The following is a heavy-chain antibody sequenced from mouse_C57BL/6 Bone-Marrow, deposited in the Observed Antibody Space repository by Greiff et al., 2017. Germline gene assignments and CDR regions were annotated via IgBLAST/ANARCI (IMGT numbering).Heavy chain of an antibody. Sequence: VQLQQPGAELLMPGASVKLSCKASGYTFTSYWMHWVKQRPGQGLEWIGEIDPSDSYTNYNQKFKGKSTLTVDKSSSTAYMQLSSLTSEDSAVYYCARGGYYLDYWGQGTTLTVSS. CDR2: IDPSDSYT. CDR3: ARGGYYLDY. D-gene: IGHD3-1*01. J-gene: IGHJ2*01. V-gene: IGHV1-69*01. CDR1: GYTFTSYW.